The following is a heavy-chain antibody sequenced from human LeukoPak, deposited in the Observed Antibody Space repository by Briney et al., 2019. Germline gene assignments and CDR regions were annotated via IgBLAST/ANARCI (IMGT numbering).Heavy chain of an antibody. CDR2: INQEGSRT. Sequence: QAGGSLRLSCAASGFTSSSYWMNWVRQAPGKGLECVASINQEGSRTYYVDSVKGRFTISRDNAHNSLHLQMNSLRAEDTAVYYCATYISSFGFFDYWRQGTLVTVSS. CDR1: GFTSSSYW. D-gene: IGHD6-6*01. V-gene: IGHV3-7*01. CDR3: ATYISSFGFFDY. J-gene: IGHJ4*02.